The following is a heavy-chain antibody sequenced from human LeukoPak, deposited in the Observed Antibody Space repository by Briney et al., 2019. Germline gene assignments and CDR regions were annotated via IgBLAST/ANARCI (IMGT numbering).Heavy chain of an antibody. Sequence: PGGSLGLSCTVSGFPFSTYYMGWLRQAAGKGLEWVAMIGNDGSDKYYVGSLKGRFTISRDNAKNSLFLQMSSLTAEDTALYYCAFPVREPQLWGRGTLVTVSS. CDR3: AFPVREPQL. CDR1: GFPFSTYY. D-gene: IGHD3-10*01. CDR2: IGNDGSDK. J-gene: IGHJ1*01. V-gene: IGHV3-7*01.